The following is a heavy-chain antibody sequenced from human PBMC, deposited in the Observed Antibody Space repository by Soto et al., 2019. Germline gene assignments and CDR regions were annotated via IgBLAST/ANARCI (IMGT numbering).Heavy chain of an antibody. D-gene: IGHD3-3*01. V-gene: IGHV3-53*01. Sequence: PGGSLRLSCAASGFTVSCNYMSWVRQAPGKGLEWVSVIYSGGSTYYADSVKGRFTISRDNSKNTLYLQMNSLRAEDTAVYYCARDLYDFWSGYYDYYYYYGMDVWGQGTTVTVSS. CDR1: GFTVSCNY. CDR2: IYSGGST. CDR3: ARDLYDFWSGYYDYYYYYGMDV. J-gene: IGHJ6*02.